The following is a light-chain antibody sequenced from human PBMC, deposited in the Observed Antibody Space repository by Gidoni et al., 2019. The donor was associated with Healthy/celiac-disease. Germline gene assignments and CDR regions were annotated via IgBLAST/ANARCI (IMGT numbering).Light chain of an antibody. V-gene: IGKV3-20*01. CDR1: QSVSSSY. CDR3: QQYGSSPQT. Sequence: EIVLTQSPATLSLSPGERATLSCRASQSVSSSYLAWYQQEPGQAPRLLIYGASSRATGIPDRVSGSGSGTDFTLTISRLEPEDFAVYYCQQYGSSPQTFXQXTKVEIK. CDR2: GAS. J-gene: IGKJ1*01.